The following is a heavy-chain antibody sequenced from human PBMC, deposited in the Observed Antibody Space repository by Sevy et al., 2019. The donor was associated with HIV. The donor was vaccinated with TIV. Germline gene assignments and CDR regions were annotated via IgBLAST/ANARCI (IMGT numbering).Heavy chain of an antibody. Sequence: SETLSLTCTVSGGSISSSSYYWGWIRQPPGKGLEWIGSIYYSGSTYYNPSLKSRVTISVDTSKNQFSLKLGFVTAADTAVYYCARHISMITFGGVIVRGDYYMDVWGKGTTVTVSS. J-gene: IGHJ6*03. CDR3: ARHISMITFGGVIVRGDYYMDV. CDR2: IYYSGST. CDR1: GGSISSSSYY. V-gene: IGHV4-39*01. D-gene: IGHD3-16*02.